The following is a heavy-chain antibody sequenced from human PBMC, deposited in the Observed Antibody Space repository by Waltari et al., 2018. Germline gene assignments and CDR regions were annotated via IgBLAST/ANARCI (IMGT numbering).Heavy chain of an antibody. V-gene: IGHV1-69*04. D-gene: IGHD3-22*01. CDR1: GGTFSSYA. CDR2: IIPILGIA. J-gene: IGHJ2*01. Sequence: QVQLVQSGAEVKKPGSSVKVSCKASGGTFSSYAISWLRQAPGQGLEWMGRIIPILGIANYAQKFQGRVTITADKSTSTAYMELSSLRSEDTAVYYCARAYDSSGYYYWYFDLWGRGTLVTVSS. CDR3: ARAYDSSGYYYWYFDL.